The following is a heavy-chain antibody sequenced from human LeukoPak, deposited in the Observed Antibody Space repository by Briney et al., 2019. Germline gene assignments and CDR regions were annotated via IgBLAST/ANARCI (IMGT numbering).Heavy chain of an antibody. Sequence: GGSLRLSCAASGFTSSSYAMNWVRQPQGKVLGWVSSISGRGDSTYYVDSVKGRFTISRDISKNTLYLQMNSLRAEDTALYYCAKERGYSGSSLDYWGQGTLLTVSS. J-gene: IGHJ4*02. V-gene: IGHV3-23*01. CDR2: ISGRGDST. CDR1: GFTSSSYA. D-gene: IGHD1-26*01. CDR3: AKERGYSGSSLDY.